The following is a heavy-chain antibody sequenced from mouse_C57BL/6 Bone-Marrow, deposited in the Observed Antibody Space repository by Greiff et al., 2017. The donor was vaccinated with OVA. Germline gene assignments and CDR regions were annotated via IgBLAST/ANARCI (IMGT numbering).Heavy chain of an antibody. CDR2: IYPRSGNT. V-gene: IGHV1-81*01. Sequence: QVQLQQSGAELARPGASVKLSCKASGYTFTSYGISWVQQRTGQGLEWIGEIYPRSGNTYYNEKFKGQATLTADKSSRTPYMELRSLTSEDSAVYFCAGQANYYGSSHWYFDVWGTGTTVTVSS. CDR3: AGQANYYGSSHWYFDV. J-gene: IGHJ1*03. CDR1: GYTFTSYG. D-gene: IGHD1-1*01.